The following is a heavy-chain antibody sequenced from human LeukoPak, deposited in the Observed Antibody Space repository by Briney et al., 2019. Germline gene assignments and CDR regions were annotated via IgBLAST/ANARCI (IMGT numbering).Heavy chain of an antibody. CDR1: GYTFTSYD. V-gene: IGHV1-8*01. CDR2: MNPNSGNT. Sequence: ASVKVSCKASGYTFTSYDINWVRQATGRGLEWMGWMNPNSGNTGYAQKFQGRVTMTRNTSISTAYMELSSLRSEDTAVYYCAKTRDRGGYILDFWGQGTLVTVSS. CDR3: AKTRDRGGYILDF. J-gene: IGHJ4*02. D-gene: IGHD5-24*01.